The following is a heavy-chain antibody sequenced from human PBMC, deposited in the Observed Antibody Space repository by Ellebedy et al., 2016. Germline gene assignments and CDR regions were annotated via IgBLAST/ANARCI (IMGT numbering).Heavy chain of an antibody. V-gene: IGHV4-39*01. CDR3: ASRPNWYFDL. J-gene: IGHJ2*01. CDR2: MYYRGST. CDR1: GGSVRRSSYY. Sequence: SETLSLXXTVSGGSVRRSSYYWDWIRQPPGKGLEWIGSMYYRGSTNYNPSLKSRVTISVDTSKNQFSLKLTSVTAADTAVYYCASRPNWYFDLWGRGTLVTVSS.